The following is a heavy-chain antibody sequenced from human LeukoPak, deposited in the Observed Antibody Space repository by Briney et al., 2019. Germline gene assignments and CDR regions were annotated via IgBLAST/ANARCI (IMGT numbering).Heavy chain of an antibody. CDR2: IYTSGST. CDR3: ARDLRYYYDSSGYWGIDYYYMDV. Sequence: SETLSLTCTVSGGSISSYYWSWIRQPAGKGLEWIGRIYTSGSTNYNPSLKSRVTISVDTSKNQFSLKLSSVTAADTAVYYCARDLRYYYDSSGYWGIDYYYMDVWGKGTTVTVSS. V-gene: IGHV4-4*07. J-gene: IGHJ6*03. D-gene: IGHD3-22*01. CDR1: GGSISSYY.